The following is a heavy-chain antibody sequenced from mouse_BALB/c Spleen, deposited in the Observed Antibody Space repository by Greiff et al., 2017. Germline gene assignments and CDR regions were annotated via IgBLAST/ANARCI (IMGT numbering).Heavy chain of an antibody. Sequence: VQLQQSGPELMKPGASVKISCKASGYSFTSYYMHWVKQSHGKSLEWIGYIDPFNGGTSYNQKFKGKATLTADKSSNTAYMQLSSLTSEDSAVYFCARYTTVMNAMDYWGQGTSVTVSS. J-gene: IGHJ4*01. CDR2: IDPFNGGT. CDR1: GYSFTSYY. CDR3: ARYTTVMNAMDY. D-gene: IGHD1-1*01. V-gene: IGHV1S135*01.